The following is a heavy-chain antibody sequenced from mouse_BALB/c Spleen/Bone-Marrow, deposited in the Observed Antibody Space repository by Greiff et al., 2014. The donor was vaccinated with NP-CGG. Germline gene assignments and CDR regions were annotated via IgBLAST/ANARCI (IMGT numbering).Heavy chain of an antibody. CDR1: GYTFTSYW. CDR2: IDPSDSYT. V-gene: IGHV1-69*02. Sequence: QVQLQQSGAELVKPGASVKLSCKASGYTFTSYWMHWVKQRPGQGLEWIGEIDPSDSYTNYNQKFKGKATLTVDKSSSTAYMQLSSLTSEDSAVYYCATFYYGSSEGFAYWGQGTLVTVSA. D-gene: IGHD1-1*01. J-gene: IGHJ3*01. CDR3: ATFYYGSSEGFAY.